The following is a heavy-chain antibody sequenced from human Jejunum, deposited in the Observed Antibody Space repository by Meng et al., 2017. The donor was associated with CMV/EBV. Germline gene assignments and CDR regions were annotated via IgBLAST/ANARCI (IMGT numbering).Heavy chain of an antibody. Sequence: QRQGSGPGLVKPSETLSLTCTVSGGSISSSSYYWGWIRQPPGKGLEWIGSIYYSGSTYYNPSLKSRVTISVDTSKNQFSLKLSSVTAADTAVYYCASPLGILGIVDLWGRGTLVTVSS. CDR3: ASPLGILGIVDL. V-gene: IGHV4-39*01. CDR2: IYYSGST. D-gene: IGHD7-27*01. CDR1: GGSISSSSYY. J-gene: IGHJ2*01.